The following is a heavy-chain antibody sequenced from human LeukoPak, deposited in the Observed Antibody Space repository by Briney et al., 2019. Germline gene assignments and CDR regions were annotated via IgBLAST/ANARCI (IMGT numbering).Heavy chain of an antibody. J-gene: IGHJ6*03. Sequence: ASVKVSCTASGYTFTSYGISWVRQAPGQGLEWMGWISAYNGNTNYAQKLQGRVTMTTDTSTSTAYMELRSLRSDDTAVYYCARGITSLWGYYYYMDVWGKGTTVTVSS. D-gene: IGHD1-14*01. V-gene: IGHV1-18*01. CDR1: GYTFTSYG. CDR2: ISAYNGNT. CDR3: ARGITSLWGYYYYMDV.